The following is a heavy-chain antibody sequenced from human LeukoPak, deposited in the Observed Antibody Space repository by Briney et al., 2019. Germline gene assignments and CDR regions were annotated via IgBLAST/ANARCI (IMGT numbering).Heavy chain of an antibody. Sequence: PSETLSLTCAVYGGSFSGYYWSWIRQPPGKGLEWIGSIYYSGSTYYNPSLKSRVIISVDTSKNQFSLKMSSVTAADTAVYYCARTGYSSSYYKFRFDYWGQGTLVTVSS. J-gene: IGHJ4*02. CDR3: ARTGYSSSYYKFRFDY. V-gene: IGHV4-34*01. CDR2: IYYSGST. D-gene: IGHD6-13*01. CDR1: GGSFSGYY.